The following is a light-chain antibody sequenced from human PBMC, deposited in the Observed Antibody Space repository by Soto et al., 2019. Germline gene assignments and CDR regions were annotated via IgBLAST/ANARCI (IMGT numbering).Light chain of an antibody. V-gene: IGLV2-14*01. CDR1: SSDVGGYNY. CDR2: DVS. Sequence: QSALTQPASVSGSPGQSITLSCTGTSSDVGGYNYVSWYQQHPGKAPKLMIYDVSNRPSGVSNRFSGSKSGNTASLTISGHQAEDEAAYYCSSYTSSSTLVVFGGGTKLTVL. CDR3: SSYTSSSTLVV. J-gene: IGLJ2*01.